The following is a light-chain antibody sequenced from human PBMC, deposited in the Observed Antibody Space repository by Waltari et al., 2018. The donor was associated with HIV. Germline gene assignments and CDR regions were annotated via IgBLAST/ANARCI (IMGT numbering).Light chain of an antibody. Sequence: QSVLTQPPSASGTPGQSVTISCSGSSSNIGRNYVYWYQQLPGTAPKLLIYRNNQRPSGLPGRFSGFKSGTSASLAVSGPRSEDAADYYCAAWDDNLSGWVFGGGSKLTIL. CDR2: RNN. V-gene: IGLV1-47*01. J-gene: IGLJ3*02. CDR3: AAWDDNLSGWV. CDR1: SSNIGRNY.